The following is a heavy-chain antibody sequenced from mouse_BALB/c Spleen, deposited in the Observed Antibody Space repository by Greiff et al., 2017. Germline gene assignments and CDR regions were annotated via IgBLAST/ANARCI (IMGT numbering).Heavy chain of an antibody. Sequence: EVQLVESGAELVKPGASVKLSCTASGFNIKDTYMHWVKQRPEQGLEWIGRIDPANGNTKYDPKFQGKATITADTSSNTAYLQLSSLTSEDTAVYYCAKSTDGYYVLDYWGQGTSVTVSS. CDR1: GFNIKDTY. D-gene: IGHD2-3*01. V-gene: IGHV14-3*02. CDR2: IDPANGNT. J-gene: IGHJ4*01. CDR3: AKSTDGYYVLDY.